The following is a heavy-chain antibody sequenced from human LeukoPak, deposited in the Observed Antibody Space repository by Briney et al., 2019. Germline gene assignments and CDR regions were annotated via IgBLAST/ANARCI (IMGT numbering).Heavy chain of an antibody. V-gene: IGHV4-59*01. Sequence: PSETLSLTCAVYGGSFSGYYWSWIRQPPGKGLEWIGYIYNTGSTSNNPSLKSRVTISVDTSKKHFSLRLSSVTAADTAVYYCARETPYGSGSYPFDYWGQGILVTVSS. J-gene: IGHJ4*02. CDR2: IYNTGST. D-gene: IGHD3-10*01. CDR1: GGSFSGYY. CDR3: ARETPYGSGSYPFDY.